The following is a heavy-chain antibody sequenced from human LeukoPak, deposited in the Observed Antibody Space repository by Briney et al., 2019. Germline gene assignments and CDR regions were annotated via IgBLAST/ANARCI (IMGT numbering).Heavy chain of an antibody. D-gene: IGHD3-22*01. J-gene: IGHJ4*02. CDR1: GGSFSGYY. CDR2: INHSGRT. V-gene: IGHV4-34*01. CDR3: ARGPPQIYYDGGGYYYFDY. Sequence: PSETLSLTCAVSGGSFSGYYWSWIRQPPGKGLEWIGEINHSGRTNYNPSLKSRVTISIDTSKKQFSLKLSSVTAADTAVYYCARGPPQIYYDGGGYYYFDYWGQGTLVTVSS.